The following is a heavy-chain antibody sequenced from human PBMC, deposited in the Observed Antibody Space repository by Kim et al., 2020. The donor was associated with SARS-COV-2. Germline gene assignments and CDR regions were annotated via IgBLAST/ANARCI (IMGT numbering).Heavy chain of an antibody. CDR1: GYTFTSYG. V-gene: IGHV1-18*01. J-gene: IGHJ6*02. CDR3: AVWFGELSTPIHYYYYGMDV. Sequence: ASVKVSCKASGYTFTSYGISWVRQAPGQGLEWMGWISAYNGNTNYAQKLQGRVTMTTDTSTSTAYMELRSLRSDDTAVYYCAVWFGELSTPIHYYYYGMDVWGQGTTVTVSS. D-gene: IGHD3-10*01. CDR2: ISAYNGNT.